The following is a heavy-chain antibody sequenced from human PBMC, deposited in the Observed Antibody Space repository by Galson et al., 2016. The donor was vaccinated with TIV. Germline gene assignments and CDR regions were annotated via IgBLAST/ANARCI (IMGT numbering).Heavy chain of an antibody. J-gene: IGHJ5*02. D-gene: IGHD3-16*01. CDR1: GYSFINHD. CDR3: ARAVGGDCFDP. V-gene: IGHV1-8*02. Sequence: SVKVSCKASGYSFINHDINWVRQATGQGLEWMGWMNPYSGNTGYAQNFQGRVTMTRNTAISTAYMELNSLTSEDTAVYYCARAVGGDCFDPWGQGNLVTVSS. CDR2: MNPYSGNT.